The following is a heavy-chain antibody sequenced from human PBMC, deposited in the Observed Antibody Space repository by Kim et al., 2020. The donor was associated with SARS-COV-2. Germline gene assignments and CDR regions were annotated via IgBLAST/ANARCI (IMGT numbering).Heavy chain of an antibody. CDR2: INSDGSST. J-gene: IGHJ4*02. D-gene: IGHD3-22*01. V-gene: IGHV3-74*01. CDR1: GFTFSSYW. Sequence: GGSLRLSCAASGFTFSSYWMHWVRQAPGKGLVWVSRINSDGSSTSYADSVKGRFTISRDNAKNTLYLQMNSLRAEDTAVYYCARDNGRDSSGYPNDYWGQGTLVTVSS. CDR3: ARDNGRDSSGYPNDY.